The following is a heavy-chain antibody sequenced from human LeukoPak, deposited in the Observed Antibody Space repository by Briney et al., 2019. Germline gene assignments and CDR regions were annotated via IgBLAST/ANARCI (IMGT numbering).Heavy chain of an antibody. Sequence: TLSLTCAVSGGSISSGGYYWSWIRQHPGKGLEWIGYIYYSGSTYYNPSLKSRVTISVDTSKNQFSLKLSSVTAADTAVYYCARWNGWNYVGYFDYWGQGTLVTVSS. V-gene: IGHV4-31*11. CDR1: GGSISSGGYY. D-gene: IGHD1-7*01. CDR3: ARWNGWNYVGYFDY. CDR2: IYYSGST. J-gene: IGHJ4*02.